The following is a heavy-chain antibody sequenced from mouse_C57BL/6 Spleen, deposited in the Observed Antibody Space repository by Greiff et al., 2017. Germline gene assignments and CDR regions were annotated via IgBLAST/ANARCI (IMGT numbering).Heavy chain of an antibody. CDR1: GYSITSGYY. J-gene: IGHJ4*01. CDR2: ISYDGSN. V-gene: IGHV3-6*01. Sequence: EVQRVESGPGLVKPSQSLSLTCSVTGYSITSGYYWNWIRQLPGNKLEWMGYISYDGSNNYNQSLKNRIPITLATSENQFFLKLNSVTTEDTAAYYGARVGGYGYAMDYWGQGTSVTVSS. CDR3: ARVGGYGYAMDY. D-gene: IGHD2-2*01.